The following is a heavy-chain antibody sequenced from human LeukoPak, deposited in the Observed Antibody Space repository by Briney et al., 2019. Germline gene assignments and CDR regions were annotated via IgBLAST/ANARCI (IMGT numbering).Heavy chain of an antibody. CDR2: IYSGGST. CDR1: GFTVSSNY. Sequence: GGFLRLSCAASGFTVSSNYMSWVRQAPGKGLEWVSVIYSGGSTYYADSVKGRFTISRDNSKNTLYLQMNSLRAEDTAVYYCVRDPYSSSWYVNWGQGTLVTVSS. D-gene: IGHD6-13*01. V-gene: IGHV3-53*01. J-gene: IGHJ4*02. CDR3: VRDPYSSSWYVN.